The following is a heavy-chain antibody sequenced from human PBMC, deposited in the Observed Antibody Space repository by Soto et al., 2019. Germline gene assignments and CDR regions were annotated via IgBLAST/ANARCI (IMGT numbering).Heavy chain of an antibody. J-gene: IGHJ5*02. CDR1: GFTFSDYY. Sequence: QVQLVESGGGLVKPGGSLRLSCAASGFTFSDYYMSWIRQGPGKGLEWVSYISGSGSDTNYADSVKGRFTVSRDNAKNSLYLQMNSLRAEDTAVYYCARTLRGYRAYSGSWGQGALVTVSS. CDR3: ARTLRGYRAYSGS. CDR2: ISGSGSDT. V-gene: IGHV3-11*05. D-gene: IGHD5-12*01.